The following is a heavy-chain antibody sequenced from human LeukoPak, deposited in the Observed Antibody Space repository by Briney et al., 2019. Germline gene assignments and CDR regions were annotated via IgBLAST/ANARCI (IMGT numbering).Heavy chain of an antibody. CDR2: INHSGST. CDR1: GGSFSGYY. D-gene: IGHD2-21*02. Sequence: SETLSLTCAVYGGSFSGYYWSWIRQPPGKGLEWIGEINHSGSTNYNLSLKSRVTISVDTSKNQFSLKLSSVTAADTAVYYCARARQRVVTSYYYYYGMDVWGQGTTVTVSS. CDR3: ARARQRVVTSYYYYYGMDV. V-gene: IGHV4-34*01. J-gene: IGHJ6*02.